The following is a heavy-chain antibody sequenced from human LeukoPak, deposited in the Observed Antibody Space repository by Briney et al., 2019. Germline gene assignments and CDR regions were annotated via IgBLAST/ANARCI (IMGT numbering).Heavy chain of an antibody. D-gene: IGHD3-10*01. Sequence: GGSLRLSCAASGFTFSYYAMHWVRQAPGKGLEWVAVISYDGSNKYYADSVKGRFTISRDNSKNTLYLQMNSLRAEDTAVYYCAREGYYGSGSYFGYWGQGTLVTVSS. CDR3: AREGYYGSGSYFGY. J-gene: IGHJ4*02. CDR2: ISYDGSNK. CDR1: GFTFSYYA. V-gene: IGHV3-30-3*01.